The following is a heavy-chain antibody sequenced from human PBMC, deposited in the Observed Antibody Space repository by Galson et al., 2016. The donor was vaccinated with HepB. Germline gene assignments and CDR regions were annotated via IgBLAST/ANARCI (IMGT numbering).Heavy chain of an antibody. CDR3: ARDLVVTRNYYYYHYMDV. D-gene: IGHD3-22*01. CDR1: GFTVSNNY. CDR2: IYSGGST. V-gene: IGHV3-66*01. Sequence: SLRLSCAASGFTVSNNYMRWVRQAPGKGLEWVSLIYSGGSTYYADSVKGRFTISRDSSKNTLYLQMNRLRAEDTAVYYCARDLVVTRNYYYYHYMDVWGKGTPVTVSS. J-gene: IGHJ6*03.